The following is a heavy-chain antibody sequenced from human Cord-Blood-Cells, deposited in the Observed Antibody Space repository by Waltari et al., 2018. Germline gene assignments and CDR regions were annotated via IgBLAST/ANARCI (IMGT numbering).Heavy chain of an antibody. CDR1: GYTFTGYY. CDR3: ARGTYYYDSSGYYYFDY. Sequence: QVQLVQSGAEVTKPGASVKVSCKASGYTFTGYYMHWVRQAPGQGLEWMGWINPNSGGTNYAQKFQGRVTMTRGTSISTAYMELSRLRSDDTAVYYCARGTYYYDSSGYYYFDYWGQGTLVTVSS. CDR2: INPNSGGT. V-gene: IGHV1-2*02. D-gene: IGHD3-22*01. J-gene: IGHJ4*02.